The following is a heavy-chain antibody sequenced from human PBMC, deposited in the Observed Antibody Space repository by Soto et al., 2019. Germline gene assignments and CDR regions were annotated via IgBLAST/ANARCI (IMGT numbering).Heavy chain of an antibody. Sequence: AAVKVSCKASGYTFTSYYMHWVRQAPGQGLEWMGIINPSGGSTSYAQKFQGRVTMTRDTSTSTVYMELSSLRSEDTAVYYCATKSYYDFWSGYYYYGMDVWGQGTTVTVSS. V-gene: IGHV1-46*01. CDR3: ATKSYYDFWSGYYYYGMDV. CDR1: GYTFTSYY. J-gene: IGHJ6*02. D-gene: IGHD3-3*01. CDR2: INPSGGST.